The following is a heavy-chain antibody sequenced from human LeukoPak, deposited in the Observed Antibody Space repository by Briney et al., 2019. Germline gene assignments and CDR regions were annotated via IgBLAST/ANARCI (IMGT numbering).Heavy chain of an antibody. CDR2: IFHSGST. CDR1: SGSIFNTNW. J-gene: IGHJ4*02. CDR3: ARSPTKRVPEDY. Sequence: SETLSLTCTVSSGSIFNTNWWSWVRQPPGKGLEWIGQIFHSGSTSYSPSLKSRVTISMDKSKNQISLRLTSVTAADTAVYYCARSPTKRVPEDYWGQGTLVTVSS. V-gene: IGHV4-4*02. D-gene: IGHD2-2*01.